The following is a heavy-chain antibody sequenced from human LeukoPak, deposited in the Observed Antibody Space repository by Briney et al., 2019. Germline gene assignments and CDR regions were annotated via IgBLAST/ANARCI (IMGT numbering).Heavy chain of an antibody. V-gene: IGHV3-9*01. J-gene: IGHJ6*02. CDR3: AKYMFPYYYDSSGYYYYYYGMDV. CDR1: GFTFADYA. CDR2: TSWNSGSI. D-gene: IGHD3-22*01. Sequence: PGGSLRLSCAPSGFTFADYAMDWVRQAPGKGREGASGTSWNSGSIGYADSVKGRFTISRDNAKNSLYLQMNSLRAEDTALYYCAKYMFPYYYDSSGYYYYYYGMDVWGQGTTVTVSS.